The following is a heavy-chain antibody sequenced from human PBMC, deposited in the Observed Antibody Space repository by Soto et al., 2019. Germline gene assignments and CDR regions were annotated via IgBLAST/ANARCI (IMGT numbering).Heavy chain of an antibody. Sequence: ASVKLSCKASGYTFTSYGISWLLQAPGQGLEWMGWISAYNGNTNYAQKLQGRVTMTTDTSTSTAYMELRSLRSDDTAVYYCARDSAAAAAGWFDPWGQGTLVTVSS. D-gene: IGHD6-13*01. V-gene: IGHV1-18*01. CDR3: ARDSAAAAAGWFDP. CDR1: GYTFTSYG. CDR2: ISAYNGNT. J-gene: IGHJ5*02.